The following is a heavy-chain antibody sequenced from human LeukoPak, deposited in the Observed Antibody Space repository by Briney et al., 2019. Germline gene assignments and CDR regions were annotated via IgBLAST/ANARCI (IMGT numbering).Heavy chain of an antibody. CDR2: ISYDGSNK. Sequence: PGGSLRLSCAASGFTFSSYAMHWVRQAPGKGLEWVAVISYDGSNKYYADSVKGRFTISRDNSKNTLYLQMNSLRAEDTAVYYCARDFCGFSSTSCYYFDYWGQGALVTVSS. V-gene: IGHV3-30-3*01. CDR3: ARDFCGFSSTSCYYFDY. J-gene: IGHJ4*02. CDR1: GFTFSSYA. D-gene: IGHD2-2*01.